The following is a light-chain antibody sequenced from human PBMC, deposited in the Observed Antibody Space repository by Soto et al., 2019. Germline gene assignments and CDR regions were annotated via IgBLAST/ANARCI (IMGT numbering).Light chain of an antibody. CDR1: SSDVGGYNY. V-gene: IGLV2-14*01. J-gene: IGLJ1*01. Sequence: QSVLTQPASVSGSPGQSITISCTGTSSDVGGYNYVSWYQQHPGKAPKLMIYDVSNRPSGVSKRFSGYKSGNAASLTISGLQAEDEAYYYCSSYSSTSPRVFGTGTKLTVL. CDR3: SSYSSTSPRV. CDR2: DVS.